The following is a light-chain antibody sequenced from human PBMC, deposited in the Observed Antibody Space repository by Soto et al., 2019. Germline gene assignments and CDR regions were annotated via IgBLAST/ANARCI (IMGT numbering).Light chain of an antibody. CDR2: ADS. CDR3: LQQNNYPWT. J-gene: IGKJ1*01. V-gene: IGKV1-17*01. CDR1: QGIEDD. Sequence: DIQMTQSPSSLSASVGDRVIITCRASQGIEDDLGWYQQKQGKAPKRLIYADSSLQSGVPSRCSGSRSGTDFTLTISSLQHDVFASYYWLQQNNYPWTFGPVPKVHNK.